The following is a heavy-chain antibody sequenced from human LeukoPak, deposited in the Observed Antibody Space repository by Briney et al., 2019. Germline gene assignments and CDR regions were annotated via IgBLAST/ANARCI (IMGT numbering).Heavy chain of an antibody. J-gene: IGHJ6*02. CDR3: AREDYYGSLGSYYYGMDV. D-gene: IGHD3-10*01. Sequence: PSETLSLTCAVYGGSFSGYYWSWIRQPPGRGLEWIGEINHSGSTNYNPSLKSRVTISVDTSKNQFSLKLSSVTAADTAVYYCAREDYYGSLGSYYYGMDVWGQGTTVTVSS. CDR2: INHSGST. V-gene: IGHV4-34*01. CDR1: GGSFSGYY.